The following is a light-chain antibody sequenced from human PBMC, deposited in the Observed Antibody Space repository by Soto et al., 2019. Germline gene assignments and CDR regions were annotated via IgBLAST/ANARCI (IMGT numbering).Light chain of an antibody. V-gene: IGKV3-11*01. J-gene: IGKJ5*01. CDR3: QQRSNWLIT. CDR2: DAS. Sequence: EIVLTQSPATLSLSPGERDTLSCRASQSFSSYLAWYQQKPGQVPRLLIYDASNRATGIPARFSGSGFGTDFTFTISSLEPEDFAVYYCQQRSNWLITFGQGTRLEIK. CDR1: QSFSSY.